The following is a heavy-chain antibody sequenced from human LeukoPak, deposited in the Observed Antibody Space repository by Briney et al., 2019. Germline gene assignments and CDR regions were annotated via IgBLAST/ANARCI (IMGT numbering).Heavy chain of an antibody. CDR3: ATVSYYYDSSGYQGYFQH. Sequence: GASVKVSCKVSGYTLTELSIHWLRQAPGKGREGMVGFDPEDGETIYAQRFQGRVTMTADTSTDTAYMELSSMRSEDAAVYYCATVSYYYDSSGYQGYFQHWGQGTLVTVSS. V-gene: IGHV1-24*01. CDR1: GYTLTELS. CDR2: FDPEDGET. J-gene: IGHJ1*01. D-gene: IGHD3-22*01.